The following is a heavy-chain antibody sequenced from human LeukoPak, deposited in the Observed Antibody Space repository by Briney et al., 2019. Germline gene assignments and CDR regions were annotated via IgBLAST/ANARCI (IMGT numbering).Heavy chain of an antibody. CDR1: GFTFSSYS. CDR3: ARMSTGYYDDY. D-gene: IGHD3-9*01. Sequence: GGPLRLSCAASGFTFSSYSMNWVRQAPGKGLEWVSYISSSSSTIYYADSVKGRFSISRDNAKNSLYLQMNSLRAEDTALYYCARMSTGYYDDYWGQGTLVAVSS. V-gene: IGHV3-48*01. J-gene: IGHJ4*02. CDR2: ISSSSSTI.